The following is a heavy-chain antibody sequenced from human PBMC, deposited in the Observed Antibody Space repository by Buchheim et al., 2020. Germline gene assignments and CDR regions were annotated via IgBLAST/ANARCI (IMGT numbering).Heavy chain of an antibody. CDR2: INHSGST. CDR1: GGSFSGYY. D-gene: IGHD3-22*01. CDR3: ARASHDSSGYYPYYFDY. V-gene: IGHV4-34*01. Sequence: QVQLQQWGAGLLKPSETLSLTCAVYGGSFSGYYWSWIRQPPGKGLEWIGEINHSGSTNYNPSLKSRVTISVDTSKNQFPLKLSSVTAADTAVYYCARASHDSSGYYPYYFDYWGQGTL. J-gene: IGHJ4*02.